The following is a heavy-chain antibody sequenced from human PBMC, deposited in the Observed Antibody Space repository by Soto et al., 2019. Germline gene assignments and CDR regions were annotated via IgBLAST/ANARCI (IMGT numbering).Heavy chain of an antibody. CDR1: GGSISSSSYY. V-gene: IGHV4-39*01. CDR2: IYYGGST. D-gene: IGHD6-19*01. J-gene: IGHJ4*02. CDR3: ARQGPRRDSSGCSD. Sequence: SSETLSLTCTVSGGSISSSSYYWGWIRQPPGKGLEWIGSIYYGGSTYYNPSLKSRVTISVDTSKNQFSLKLSSVTAADTAVYYCARQGPRRDSSGCSDWGQGTLVTVSS.